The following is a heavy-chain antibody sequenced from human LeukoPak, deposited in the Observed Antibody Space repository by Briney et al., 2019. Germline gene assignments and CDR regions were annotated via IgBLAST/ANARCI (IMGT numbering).Heavy chain of an antibody. D-gene: IGHD2-15*01. V-gene: IGHV3-49*03. CDR3: ARDVGGRTPFRF. J-gene: IGHJ4*02. CDR2: IQSVGAGRTT. CDR1: GFTFRHYG. Sequence: GGSLRLSCTISGFTFRHYGLTWFRQAPGKGLEWVGCIQSVGAGRTTQYAAAVAGRFTISRDDSKSIAYLQMNSLKIDDTGVYYCARDVGGRTPFRFWGQGTMVAVSS.